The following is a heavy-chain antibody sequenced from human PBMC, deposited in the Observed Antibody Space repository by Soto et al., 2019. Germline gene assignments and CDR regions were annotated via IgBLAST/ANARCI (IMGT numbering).Heavy chain of an antibody. Sequence: ESGGGVVQPGRSLRLSCAASGFTFSSYAMHWVRQAPGKGLEWVAVISYDGSNKYYADSVKGRFTISRDNSKNTLYLQMNSLRAEDTAVYYCARGQGRGDYWGQGTLVTVSS. J-gene: IGHJ4*02. CDR3: ARGQGRGDY. CDR1: GFTFSSYA. CDR2: ISYDGSNK. V-gene: IGHV3-30-3*01.